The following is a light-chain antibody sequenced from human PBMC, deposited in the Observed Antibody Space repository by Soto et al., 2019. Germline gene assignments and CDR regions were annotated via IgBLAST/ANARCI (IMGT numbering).Light chain of an antibody. CDR1: LSVRSSY. J-gene: IGKJ4*01. CDR3: QHYGSPLT. V-gene: IGKV3-20*01. CDR2: GAS. Sequence: EIVLTQSPGTLSLSPGGRATLSCRASLSVRSSYLAWYQQRPGQAPRLLIFGASFRATGIPDRFSGSGSGTDFTLTISRLEPEDFAVYYCQHYGSPLTFGGGTKVDIK.